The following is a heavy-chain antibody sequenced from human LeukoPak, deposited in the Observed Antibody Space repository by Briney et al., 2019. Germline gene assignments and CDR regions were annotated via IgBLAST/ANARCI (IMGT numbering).Heavy chain of an antibody. CDR1: GFTFSDAW. CDR3: ATEYHYYNNY. Sequence: GGSLRLSCAASGFTFSDAWMSWVRQAQGEGREWIGRIKSKTVGGATDYAESVKGRFTISRDDSKNMLYLEMNSLKPEDTAVYYCATEYHYYNNYWGQGTLVTVSS. CDR2: IKSKTVGGAT. D-gene: IGHD3-10*01. J-gene: IGHJ4*02. V-gene: IGHV3-15*01.